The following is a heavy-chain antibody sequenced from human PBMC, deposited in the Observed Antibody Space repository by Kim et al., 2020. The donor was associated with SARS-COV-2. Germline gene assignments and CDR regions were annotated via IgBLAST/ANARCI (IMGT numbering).Heavy chain of an antibody. Sequence: GGSLRLSCAASGFTFSSYSMNWVRQAPGKGLEWVSSISSSSSYIYYADSVKGRFTISRDNAKNSLYLQMNSLRAEDTAVYYCARDRITMVRGVRYYYGMDVWGQGTTVTVSS. V-gene: IGHV3-21*01. J-gene: IGHJ6*02. CDR1: GFTFSSYS. CDR3: ARDRITMVRGVRYYYGMDV. CDR2: ISSSSSYI. D-gene: IGHD3-10*01.